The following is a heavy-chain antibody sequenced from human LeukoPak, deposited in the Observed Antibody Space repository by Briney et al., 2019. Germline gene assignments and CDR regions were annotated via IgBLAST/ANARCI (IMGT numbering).Heavy chain of an antibody. CDR1: GYTFTSYY. CDR3: ARDKYDILTGYYNWFDP. CDR2: INPSGGRT. J-gene: IGHJ5*02. V-gene: IGHV1-46*01. D-gene: IGHD3-9*01. Sequence: RASVKVSCKTSGYTFTSYYMHWVRQAPGQGLEWMGIINPSGGRTSYAQKFQGRVTMTRDMSTSTVYMELSSLRSEDTAVYYCARDKYDILTGYYNWFDPWGQGTLVTVSS.